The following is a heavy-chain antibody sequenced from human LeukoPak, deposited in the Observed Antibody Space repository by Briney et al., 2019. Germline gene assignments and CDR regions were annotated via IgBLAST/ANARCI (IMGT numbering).Heavy chain of an antibody. CDR1: GFTFSSYT. J-gene: IGHJ6*02. D-gene: IGHD1-26*01. CDR2: IISHGGST. V-gene: IGHV3-64*01. CDR3: ARVMQGATESNYYYYAMDV. Sequence: GSLRLSCAASGFTFSSYTMQWVGQAPGKGLEYVSAIISHGGSTYYANSVQGRFTTSRDNSKNTLYLQMGSLRAEDMAVYYCARVMQGATESNYYYYAMDVWGQGTTVTVSS.